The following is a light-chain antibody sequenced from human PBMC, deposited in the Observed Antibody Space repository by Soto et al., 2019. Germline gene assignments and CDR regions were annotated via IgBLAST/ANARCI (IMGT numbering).Light chain of an antibody. J-gene: IGLJ2*01. CDR2: SNN. Sequence: QSVLTQPPSASGTPGQRVTISCSGSSSNIGSNTVNWYQQLPGAAPKLLIYSNNQRPSRVPDRFCGSKSGTSASLAISRLQSEDEADYYCPAWGDSLNGLVFGGGTKVTVL. CDR3: PAWGDSLNGLV. V-gene: IGLV1-44*01. CDR1: SSNIGSNT.